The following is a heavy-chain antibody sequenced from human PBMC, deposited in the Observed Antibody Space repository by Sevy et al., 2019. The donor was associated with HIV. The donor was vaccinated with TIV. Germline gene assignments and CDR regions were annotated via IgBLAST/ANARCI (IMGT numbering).Heavy chain of an antibody. J-gene: IGHJ4*02. CDR3: ARDSSLYYDSSGYPDY. V-gene: IGHV3-7*01. D-gene: IGHD3-22*01. CDR1: GFTFSSYW. Sequence: GGSLRLSCAASGFTFSSYWMSWVRQAPGKGLEWVANIKQDGSEKYYVDSVKGQFTISRDNAKNSLYLQMNSLRAEDTAVYYCARDSSLYYDSSGYPDYWGQGTLVTVSS. CDR2: IKQDGSEK.